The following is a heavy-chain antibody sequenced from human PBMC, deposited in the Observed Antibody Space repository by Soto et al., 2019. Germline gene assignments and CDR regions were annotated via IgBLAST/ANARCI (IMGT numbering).Heavy chain of an antibody. CDR3: AGGDYYHSSGYYFYYYTMDV. D-gene: IGHD3-22*01. J-gene: IGHJ6*02. CDR1: GGSISSYY. CDR2: IYYSGST. V-gene: IGHV4-59*08. Sequence: ETLSLTCTVSGGSISSYYWSWIRQSPGKGLEWIGYIYYSGSTNYNPSLKSRVTISVETSKSQFSLKLSSVTAADTAVYYCAGGDYYHSSGYYFYYYTMDVWGQGTTVTVSS.